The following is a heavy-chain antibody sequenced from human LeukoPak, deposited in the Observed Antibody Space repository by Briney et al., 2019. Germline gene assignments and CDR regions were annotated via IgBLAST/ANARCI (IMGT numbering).Heavy chain of an antibody. D-gene: IGHD1-26*01. Sequence: PGASVKVSCKASGYTFTKYVMNWVRQAPGQGLEWMGYINTNTGNPTYAQGFTGRFVFSLDTSVSTAYLQISSLKAEDTAVYYRASDSSGAYLSNWGQGTLVIVSS. J-gene: IGHJ4*02. V-gene: IGHV7-4-1*02. CDR3: ASDSSGAYLSN. CDR1: GYTFTKYV. CDR2: INTNTGNP.